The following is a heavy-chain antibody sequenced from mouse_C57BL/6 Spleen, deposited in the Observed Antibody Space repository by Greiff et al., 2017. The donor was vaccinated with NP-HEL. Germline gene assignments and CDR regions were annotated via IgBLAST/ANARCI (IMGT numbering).Heavy chain of an antibody. CDR3: TRGPLAMDY. CDR2: ISSGGDYI. J-gene: IGHJ4*01. CDR1: GFTFSSYA. Sequence: EVQLQESGEGLVKPGGSLKLSCAASGFTFSSYAMSWVRQTPEKRLEWVAYISSGGDYIYYADPVKGRFTIYRDNARNTLYLQMSSLKSEDTAMYYCTRGPLAMDYWGQGTSVTVSS. V-gene: IGHV5-9-1*02.